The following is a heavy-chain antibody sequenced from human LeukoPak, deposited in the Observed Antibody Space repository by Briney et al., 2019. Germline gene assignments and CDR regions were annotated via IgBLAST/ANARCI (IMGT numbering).Heavy chain of an antibody. CDR1: GFTVSNNY. Sequence: GGSLRLSCAASGFTVSNNYMSWVRQAPGKGLEWVSVIYSGGSTYYADSVKGRFTITRDNSKNTLYLQMNSLRGEDTAVYYCARDRRNSGGAFDIWGQGTMVTVSS. CDR2: IYSGGST. CDR3: ARDRRNSGGAFDI. D-gene: IGHD3-16*01. V-gene: IGHV3-66*01. J-gene: IGHJ3*02.